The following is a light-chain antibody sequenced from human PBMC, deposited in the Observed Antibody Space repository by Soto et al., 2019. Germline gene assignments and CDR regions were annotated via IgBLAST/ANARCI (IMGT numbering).Light chain of an antibody. V-gene: IGKV1-5*03. Sequence: DIQMPQSPSTLSASVGDKVTITCRASQSISSWLAWYKQKPGKAPKLLTYKASSFESGGPSTFSVSASGTVCTRPISSLQPDDVATDDCQLYNSYPWTFGQGTKVEIK. CDR2: KAS. CDR3: QLYNSYPWT. CDR1: QSISSW. J-gene: IGKJ1*01.